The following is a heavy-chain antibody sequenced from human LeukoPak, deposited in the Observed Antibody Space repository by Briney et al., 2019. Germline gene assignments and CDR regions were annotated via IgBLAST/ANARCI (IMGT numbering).Heavy chain of an antibody. J-gene: IGHJ1*01. Sequence: GASVKVSCKASGYTFSNYGISWVRQAPGQGLEWMGWISAYNGNTKYAQNLQGRVTMTTDTSTSTSYIELKNLRSDDTAVYYCAGDFGSSSLRGTFQYWGQGALVTVSS. D-gene: IGHD6-13*01. V-gene: IGHV1-18*01. CDR3: AGDFGSSSLRGTFQY. CDR1: GYTFSNYG. CDR2: ISAYNGNT.